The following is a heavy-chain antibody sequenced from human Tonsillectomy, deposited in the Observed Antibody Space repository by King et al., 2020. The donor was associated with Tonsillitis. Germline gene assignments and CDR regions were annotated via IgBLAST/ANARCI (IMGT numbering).Heavy chain of an antibody. CDR2: ISSVTTYI. CDR3: ARGGYYFDY. Sequence: VQLVESGGGLVKPGGSLRLPCTASGFTFSTYTMNWVRQAPGKGLEWVSSISSVTTYIYSAVLVKGRFTISRDNAENSLYLNMHTLRAEDTAVYYCARGGYYFDYWGQGTLVTVSS. J-gene: IGHJ4*02. V-gene: IGHV3-21*01. CDR1: GFTFSTYT.